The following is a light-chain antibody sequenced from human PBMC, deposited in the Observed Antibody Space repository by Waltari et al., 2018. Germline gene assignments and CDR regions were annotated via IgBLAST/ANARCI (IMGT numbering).Light chain of an antibody. CDR1: SSNIGAGFD. V-gene: IGLV1-40*01. CDR3: QSYDTNWGV. J-gene: IGLJ2*01. CDR2: DNI. Sequence: QPVLTQPPSVSGAPGQRITIPCTGTSSNIGAGFDFHWFQQLPGTAPKLLIYDNIHRPSGVPYRFSGSKSDTSASLVITGLQAEDEAYYYCQSYDTNWGVFGGGTKLTVL.